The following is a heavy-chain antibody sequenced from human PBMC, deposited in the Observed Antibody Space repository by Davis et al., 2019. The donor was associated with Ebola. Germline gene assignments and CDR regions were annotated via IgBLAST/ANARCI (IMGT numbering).Heavy chain of an antibody. CDR3: ARGITMIVENNWFDP. D-gene: IGHD3-22*01. Sequence: ASVKVSCKASGYTFTSYDINWVRQATGQGLEWMGWISAYNGNTNYAQKLQGRVTMTTDTSTSTAYMELRSLRSDDTAVYYCARGITMIVENNWFDPWGQGTLVTVSS. CDR1: GYTFTSYD. J-gene: IGHJ5*02. V-gene: IGHV1-18*01. CDR2: ISAYNGNT.